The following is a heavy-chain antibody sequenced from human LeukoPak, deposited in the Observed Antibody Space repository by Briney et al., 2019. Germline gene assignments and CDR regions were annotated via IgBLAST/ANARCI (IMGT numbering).Heavy chain of an antibody. CDR1: GFTFSSYW. J-gene: IGHJ4*02. V-gene: IGHV3-74*01. D-gene: IGHD1-26*01. CDR2: INSDGSST. Sequence: GGSLRLSCAASGFTFSSYWMHWVRQAPGKGLVWVSRINSDGSSTSYTDSVKGRFTISGDNAKNTLYLQMNSLRAEDTAVYYCAKTSGSYYGPNDYWGQGTLVTVSS. CDR3: AKTSGSYYGPNDY.